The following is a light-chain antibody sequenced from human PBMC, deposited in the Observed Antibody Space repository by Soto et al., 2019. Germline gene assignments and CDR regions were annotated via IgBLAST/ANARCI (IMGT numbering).Light chain of an antibody. Sequence: QSALTQPPSASGTPGQRVTISCSGSSSNIGSNTVNWYQQLPGTAPKLLIYSNNQRPSGVPDRFSGSKSGTSASLAISGLQSEDEADYYCAAWDDSLNGWVFGGGTSSPS. CDR2: SNN. V-gene: IGLV1-44*01. CDR3: AAWDDSLNGWV. CDR1: SSNIGSNT. J-gene: IGLJ3*02.